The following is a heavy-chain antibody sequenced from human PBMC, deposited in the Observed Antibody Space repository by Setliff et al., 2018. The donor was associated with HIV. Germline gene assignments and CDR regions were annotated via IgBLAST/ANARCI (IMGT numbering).Heavy chain of an antibody. V-gene: IGHV3-48*01. CDR2: ISSGGRTT. CDR3: ARDLHWAFDY. Sequence: GGSLRLSCAASGFIFSDYSMNWVRQAPGKGLEWVSYISSGGRTTYYADSVKGRFTISRDNAKNSVFLQMNSLRAEDAAVYYCARDLHWAFDYWGQGSLVTVSS. CDR1: GFIFSDYS. D-gene: IGHD7-27*01. J-gene: IGHJ4*02.